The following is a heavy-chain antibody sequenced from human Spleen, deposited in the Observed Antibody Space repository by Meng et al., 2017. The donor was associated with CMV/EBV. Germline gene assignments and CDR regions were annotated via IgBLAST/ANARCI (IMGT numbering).Heavy chain of an antibody. Sequence: SETLSLTCTVSGGSIRNYYWSWIRQPPEKGLEWIGHIYDTGSSKYNPSLRSRVTISVDTSKNQLSLRLTSVTAADTAVYYCARDGGCSSTTCYKADWFDPWGQGALVTVSS. CDR1: GGSIRNYY. V-gene: IGHV4-59*01. CDR2: IYDTGSS. D-gene: IGHD2-2*01. J-gene: IGHJ5*02. CDR3: ARDGGCSSTTCYKADWFDP.